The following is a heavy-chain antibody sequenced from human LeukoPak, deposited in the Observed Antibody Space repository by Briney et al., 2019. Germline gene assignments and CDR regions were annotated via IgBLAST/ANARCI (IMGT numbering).Heavy chain of an antibody. CDR2: ISGSGGST. CDR1: GFAFSSYA. D-gene: IGHD6-19*01. J-gene: IGHJ4*02. Sequence: GGSLRLSCAASGFAFSSYAMSWVRQAPGKGLEWVSAISGSGGSTYYADSVKGRFTISRDNSKNTLYLQMNSLRAEDTAVYYCARQWLGTIDYWGQGTLVTVSS. V-gene: IGHV3-23*01. CDR3: ARQWLGTIDY.